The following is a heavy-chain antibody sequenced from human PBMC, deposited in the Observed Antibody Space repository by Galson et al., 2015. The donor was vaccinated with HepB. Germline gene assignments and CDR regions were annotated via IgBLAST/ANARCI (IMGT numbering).Heavy chain of an antibody. D-gene: IGHD3-10*01. J-gene: IGHJ6*02. Sequence: CAISGDSVSSNSAAWNWIRQSPSRGLEWLGRTYYRSKWYNDYAVSVKSRITINPDTSKNQFSLQLNSVTPEDTAVYYCARAPVALLWFGELWPQHLNYYGMDVWGQGTTVTVSS. CDR1: GDSVSSNSAA. V-gene: IGHV6-1*01. CDR3: ARAPVALLWFGELWPQHLNYYGMDV. CDR2: TYYRSKWYN.